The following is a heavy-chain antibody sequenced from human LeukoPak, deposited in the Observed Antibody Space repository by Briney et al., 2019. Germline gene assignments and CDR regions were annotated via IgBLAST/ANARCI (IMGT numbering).Heavy chain of an antibody. V-gene: IGHV4-34*01. CDR1: GGSMSSYY. CDR2: INHSGST. Sequence: SETLSLTCTVSGGSMSSYYWSWIRQPPGKGLEWIGEINHSGSTNYNPSLKSRVTISVDTSKNQFSLKLTSVTAADTTVYYCARRTYKILRGTEYGYWYFDLWGRGTRVTVSS. D-gene: IGHD3-9*01. J-gene: IGHJ2*01. CDR3: ARRTYKILRGTEYGYWYFDL.